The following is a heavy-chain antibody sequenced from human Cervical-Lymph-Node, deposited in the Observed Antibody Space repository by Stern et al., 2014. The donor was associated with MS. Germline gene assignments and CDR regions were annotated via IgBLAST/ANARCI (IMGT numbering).Heavy chain of an antibody. CDR1: GYTFTSYY. CDR3: AGGHTFDY. Sequence: QLVQSGAEVKKPGASVKVSCKASGYTFTSYYMHWVRQAPGQGLEWMGIINPRGGSTSYAQKFQDRITMTRDTSTSTVYMELSSLRSDDTAVYYCAGGHTFDYWGQGTLVTVSS. J-gene: IGHJ4*02. V-gene: IGHV1-46*01. CDR2: INPRGGST.